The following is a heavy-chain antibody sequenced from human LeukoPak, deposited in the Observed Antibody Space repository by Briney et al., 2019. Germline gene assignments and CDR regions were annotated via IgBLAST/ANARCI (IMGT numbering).Heavy chain of an antibody. J-gene: IGHJ4*02. Sequence: SGTLSLTCAVSGGSISSSNWWSWVRQPPGKGLEWIGEIYHSGSTNYNPSLKSRVTISVDKSKNQFSLKLSSVTAADTAVYYCARDPPGSPGYFDYWGQGTLVTVSS. V-gene: IGHV4-4*02. D-gene: IGHD1-26*01. CDR2: IYHSGST. CDR3: ARDPPGSPGYFDY. CDR1: GGSISSSNW.